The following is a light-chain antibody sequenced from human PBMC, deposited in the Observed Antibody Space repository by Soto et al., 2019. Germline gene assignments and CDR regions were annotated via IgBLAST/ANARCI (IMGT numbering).Light chain of an antibody. Sequence: IVLTQSPDTLSLSPVERATLSCMASQSVSSNYLAWYQQKLGQAPRLLIYDASRRATGIPDRFSGSGSGTDFTLTISRLEPEDFVVYYCQQYGRSPTFGQGTKVDIK. CDR1: QSVSSNY. CDR3: QQYGRSPT. V-gene: IGKV3-20*01. J-gene: IGKJ1*01. CDR2: DAS.